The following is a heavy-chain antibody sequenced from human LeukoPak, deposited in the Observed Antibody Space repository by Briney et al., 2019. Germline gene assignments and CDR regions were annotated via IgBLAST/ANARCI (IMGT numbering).Heavy chain of an antibody. CDR1: GFTFSSYW. V-gene: IGHV3-7*01. CDR3: AKGGYSSSWCHY. CDR2: IKQDGSEK. Sequence: GESLRLSCAASGFTFSSYWMSWVHQAPGKGLVWVANIKQDGSEKYYVDSVKGRFTISRDNAKNSLYLQMNSLRAEDTAVYYCAKGGYSSSWCHYWGQGTLVTVSS. D-gene: IGHD6-13*01. J-gene: IGHJ4*01.